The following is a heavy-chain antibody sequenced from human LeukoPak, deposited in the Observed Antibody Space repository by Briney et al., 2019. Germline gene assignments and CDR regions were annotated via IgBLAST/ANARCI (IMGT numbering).Heavy chain of an antibody. J-gene: IGHJ6*04. Sequence: SETLSLTCTVSSGSISSYYWSWLRQPPGKGLEWIGYIYYSGSTNYNPSLTSRVTISVDTSKNQFSLKLSSVTAADTAVYYCARASVTMIVVWAMDVWGKGTTVTVSS. CDR2: IYYSGST. D-gene: IGHD3-22*01. CDR1: SGSISSYY. CDR3: ARASVTMIVVWAMDV. V-gene: IGHV4-59*01.